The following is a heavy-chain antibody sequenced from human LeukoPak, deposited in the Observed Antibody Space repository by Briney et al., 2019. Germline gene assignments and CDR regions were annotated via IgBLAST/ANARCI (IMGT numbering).Heavy chain of an antibody. CDR3: ARDRPSDFWSGYYYY. D-gene: IGHD3-3*01. J-gene: IGHJ4*02. Sequence: GGSLRLSCAASGFTFSSYSMNWVRQAPGKGLEWVSSISSSNSYIYYADSVKGRFTISRDNAKNSLYLQMNSLRAEDTAVYYCARDRPSDFWSGYYYYWGQGTLVTVSS. V-gene: IGHV3-21*01. CDR2: ISSSNSYI. CDR1: GFTFSSYS.